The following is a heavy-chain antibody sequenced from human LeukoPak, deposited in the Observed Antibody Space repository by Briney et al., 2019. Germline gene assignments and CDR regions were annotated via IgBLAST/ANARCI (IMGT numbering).Heavy chain of an antibody. J-gene: IGHJ4*02. CDR3: AREYSGYEAY. D-gene: IGHD5-12*01. CDR1: GFTFSSYS. Sequence: KPGGSLRLSGAASGFTFSSYSMNWVRQSPGKGLEWVSSISSSSSYIYYADSVKGRFTISRDNAKNSLYLQMNSLRAEDTAVYYCAREYSGYEAYWGQGTLVTVSS. CDR2: ISSSSSYI. V-gene: IGHV3-21*01.